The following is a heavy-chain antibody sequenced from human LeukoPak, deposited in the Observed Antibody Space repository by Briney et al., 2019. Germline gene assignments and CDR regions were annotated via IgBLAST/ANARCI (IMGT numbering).Heavy chain of an antibody. Sequence: GGSLSLFCAASGFPFSSTSMSWVRQAAGKGLEGVAVTVVCGDGTYYEDSVKGRFTISSSNSKDSLYLQMNSLSGDSHAVLLFAKLTTSWGQGTLVTVSS. CDR1: GFPFSSTS. D-gene: IGHD4-11*01. V-gene: IGHV3-23*01. CDR3: AKLTTS. J-gene: IGHJ4*02. CDR2: TVVCGDGT.